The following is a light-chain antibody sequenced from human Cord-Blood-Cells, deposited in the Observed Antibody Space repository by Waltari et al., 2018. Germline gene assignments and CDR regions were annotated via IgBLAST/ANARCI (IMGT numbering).Light chain of an antibody. V-gene: IGLV3-25*03. CDR3: QSADSSGTYRV. CDR1: ALPKQY. J-gene: IGLJ3*02. Sequence: SYELTQPPSVSVSPGQTARITCSGDALPKQYAYWYQQKPGQAPVLVIYKDSERPSGIPERFSGASSETTVTLTISGVQAEDEADYCCQSADSSGTYRVFGGGTKLTVL. CDR2: KDS.